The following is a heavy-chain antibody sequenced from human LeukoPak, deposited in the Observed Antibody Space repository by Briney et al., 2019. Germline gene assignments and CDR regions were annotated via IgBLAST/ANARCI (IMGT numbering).Heavy chain of an antibody. Sequence: SETLSLTCTVSGASISSYYWSWIRQPPGKGLEWIGYISYSWSTNYNPSLKRRVTISADTSKNQVSLTLSSVTAADTAVYYCARHPELYFFDYWGQGTLVTVSS. CDR2: ISYSWST. D-gene: IGHD3-10*01. J-gene: IGHJ4*02. CDR3: ARHPELYFFDY. V-gene: IGHV4-59*08. CDR1: GASISSYY.